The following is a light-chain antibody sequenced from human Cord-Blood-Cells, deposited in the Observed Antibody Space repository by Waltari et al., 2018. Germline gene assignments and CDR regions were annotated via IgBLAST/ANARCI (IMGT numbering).Light chain of an antibody. V-gene: IGKV1-5*03. CDR2: KAS. J-gene: IGKJ4*01. CDR1: QSISSW. Sequence: DIQLNQSPSTLSASVGTRVTITCRARQSISSWLAWYHQKPGKAPKLLIYKASSLESGVPSRFSGSGSGTEFTLTISSLQPDDFATYYCQQYNSYSLTFGGGTKVEIK. CDR3: QQYNSYSLT.